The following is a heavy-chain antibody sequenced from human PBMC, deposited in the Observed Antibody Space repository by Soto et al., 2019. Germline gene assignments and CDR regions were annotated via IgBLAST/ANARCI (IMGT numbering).Heavy chain of an antibody. J-gene: IGHJ5*02. CDR3: ARDNMLLLRFLQSPWFDP. Sequence: QVQLVQSGAEVKKPGASVKVSCKASGYTFTSYGISWVRQAPGQGLEWMGWISAYNGNTNYAQKLQGRVTMTTDTSKSTAYMELRSLRSDDTAVYYCARDNMLLLRFLQSPWFDPWGQGTLVTVSS. CDR1: GYTFTSYG. V-gene: IGHV1-18*01. D-gene: IGHD2-15*01. CDR2: ISAYNGNT.